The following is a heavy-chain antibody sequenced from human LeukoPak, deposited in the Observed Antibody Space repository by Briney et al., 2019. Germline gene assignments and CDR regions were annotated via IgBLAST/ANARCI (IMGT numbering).Heavy chain of an antibody. J-gene: IGHJ4*02. CDR3: ARGFRDAYNYRILHKTLHLSYYDS. CDR2: INRSGGT. Sequence: SDTLSLTCAVYGGSFTGYFWTWIRQPPGKGLEWIGEINRSGGTNYNPSLKSRISISHDTSKNQFSLKLTSVTAADTAVYFCARGFRDAYNYRILHKTLHLSYYDSGGQGTLVTVSS. D-gene: IGHD5-24*01. V-gene: IGHV4-34*01. CDR1: GGSFTGYF.